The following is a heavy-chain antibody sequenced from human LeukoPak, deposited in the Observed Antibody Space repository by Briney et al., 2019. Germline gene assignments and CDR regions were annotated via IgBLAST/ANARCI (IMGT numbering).Heavy chain of an antibody. D-gene: IGHD6-19*01. CDR1: GSSFTSYW. J-gene: IGHJ4*02. V-gene: IGHV5-51*01. CDR2: IYPGDSDT. Sequence: GASLKISCKGSGSSFTSYWIGWVRQMPGKGLEWMGIIYPGDSDTRYSPSFQGQVTISADKSISTAYLQWSSLKASDTAMYYCARGGIAVAGIYYFDYWGQGTLVTVSS. CDR3: ARGGIAVAGIYYFDY.